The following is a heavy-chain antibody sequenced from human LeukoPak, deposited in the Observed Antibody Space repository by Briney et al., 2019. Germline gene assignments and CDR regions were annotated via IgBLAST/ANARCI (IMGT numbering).Heavy chain of an antibody. CDR3: AKDIRATMTGSDAFDI. CDR1: GFIFRNYG. D-gene: IGHD3-9*01. J-gene: IGHJ3*02. Sequence: GGSLRLSCAASGFIFRNYGMSWVRQAPGKGLEWVSAISGSGGSTYYADSVKGRFTISRDNSKNTLYLQMNSLRAEDTAVYYCAKDIRATMTGSDAFDIWGQGTMVTVSS. V-gene: IGHV3-23*01. CDR2: ISGSGGST.